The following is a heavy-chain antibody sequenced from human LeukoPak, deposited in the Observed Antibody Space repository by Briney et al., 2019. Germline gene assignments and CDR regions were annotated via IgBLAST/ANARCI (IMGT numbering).Heavy chain of an antibody. J-gene: IGHJ4*02. CDR3: AKDCCFSTSCFYFDY. V-gene: IGHV3-30*02. CDR2: IRYDGSNK. D-gene: IGHD2-2*01. CDR1: GFTFSNYG. Sequence: GGSLRLSCAASGFTFSNYGMHWVRQAPGKGLEWVAFIRYDGSNKYYADSVKGRFTISRDNSKNTLYLQMNSLRAEDTAVYYCAKDCCFSTSCFYFDYWGQGTLVTVSS.